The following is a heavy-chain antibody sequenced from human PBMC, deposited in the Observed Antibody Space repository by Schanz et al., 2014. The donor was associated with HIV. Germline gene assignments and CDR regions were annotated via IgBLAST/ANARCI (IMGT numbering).Heavy chain of an antibody. Sequence: QVHLVESGGGLVKPGGSLRLSCVASGFTFSDYYMSWIRQAPGKGLEWVSYISSGSGSVVHYAESVKGRFSISRDNAKNSLYLQLSTLRVEDTAVYYCARSKYYAGSGNYMLYWGQGTLLTVSS. V-gene: IGHV3-11*01. J-gene: IGHJ4*02. CDR1: GFTFSDYY. CDR3: ARSKYYAGSGNYMLY. D-gene: IGHD3-10*01. CDR2: ISSGSGSVV.